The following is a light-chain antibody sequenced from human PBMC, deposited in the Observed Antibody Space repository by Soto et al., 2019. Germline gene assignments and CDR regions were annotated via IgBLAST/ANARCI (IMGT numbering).Light chain of an antibody. J-gene: IGLJ1*01. CDR3: SSYTSSSTRV. CDR1: SSDVGGYKY. Sequence: QSVLTQPASVSGSPGQSITVSCTGTSSDVGGYKYVSWYQQHPGKAPKLMIYDVSNRPSGVSNRFSGSKSGNTASLTISGLQADDEADYYCSSYTSSSTRVFVTGTKVTVL. CDR2: DVS. V-gene: IGLV2-14*01.